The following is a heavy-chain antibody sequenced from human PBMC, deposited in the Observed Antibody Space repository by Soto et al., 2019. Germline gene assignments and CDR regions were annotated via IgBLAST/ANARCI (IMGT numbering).Heavy chain of an antibody. CDR2: ISGSGGST. J-gene: IGHJ4*02. CDR3: AKRSGGSGSYPIPIHY. Sequence: GGSLRLSCAASGFTFSSYAMSWVRQAPGKGLEWVSAISGSGGSTYYADSVKGRFTISRDNSKNTLYLQMNSLRAEDTAVYYCAKRSGGSGSYPIPIHYWGQGTLVTVSS. V-gene: IGHV3-23*01. CDR1: GFTFSSYA. D-gene: IGHD3-10*01.